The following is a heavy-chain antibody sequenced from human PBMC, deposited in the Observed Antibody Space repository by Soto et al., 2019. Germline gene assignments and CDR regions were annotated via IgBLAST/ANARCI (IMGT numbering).Heavy chain of an antibody. CDR2: INQDGSER. CDR3: ARDLGRFEY. CDR1: GLTFSTFW. Sequence: PGGSLRLSCAVSGLTFSTFWMTWVRQAPGKGLEWVARINQDGSERYYVDSVEGRFTISRDNAKNSLYLQLSSLRDEDTAVYYCARDLGRFEYWGQGTLVTVSS. V-gene: IGHV3-7*05. J-gene: IGHJ4*02.